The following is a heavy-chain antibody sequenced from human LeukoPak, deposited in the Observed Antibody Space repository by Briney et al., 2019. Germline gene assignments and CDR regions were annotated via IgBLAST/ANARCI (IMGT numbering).Heavy chain of an antibody. D-gene: IGHD4-11*01. J-gene: IGHJ6*03. CDR3: ARDTRGVDYSNSYYYYYYYMDV. CDR1: GYTFTNYD. CDR2: INPNSGGT. V-gene: IGHV1-2*02. Sequence: ASVKVSCKTSGYTFTNYDINWVRQAPGQGLEWMGWINPNSGGTNYAQKFQGRVTMTRDTSISTAYMELSRLRSDDTAVYYCARDTRGVDYSNSYYYYYYYMDVWGKGTTVTVSS.